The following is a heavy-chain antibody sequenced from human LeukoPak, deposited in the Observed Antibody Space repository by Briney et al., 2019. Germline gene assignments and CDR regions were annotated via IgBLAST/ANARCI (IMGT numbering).Heavy chain of an antibody. J-gene: IGHJ4*02. CDR2: ISSSGSTI. CDR1: GFTFSSYE. CDR3: ARGGAIPSFDY. D-gene: IGHD2-21*01. Sequence: GGSLRLSCAASGFTFSSYEMNWVRQAPGKGLEWASYISSSGSTIYYADSVKGRFTISRDNAKNSLYLQMNSLRAEDTAVYYCARGGAIPSFDYWGQGTLVTVSS. V-gene: IGHV3-48*03.